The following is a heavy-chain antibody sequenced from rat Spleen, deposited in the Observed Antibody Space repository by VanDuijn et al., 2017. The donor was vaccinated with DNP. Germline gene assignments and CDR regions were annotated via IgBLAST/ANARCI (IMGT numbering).Heavy chain of an antibody. D-gene: IGHD4-3*01. CDR1: GFTFSSFP. V-gene: IGHV5-46*01. Sequence: EVQLVESGGGLVQPGRSMKLSCAASGFTFSSFPMAWVRQAPTKGLEWVATISTSGGSTYYRDSVKGRFTISRDNAKSTLYLQMNSLRSEDTATYYCTSPVPSGHYVMDAWGQGTSVTVSS. CDR2: ISTSGGST. CDR3: TSPVPSGHYVMDA. J-gene: IGHJ4*01.